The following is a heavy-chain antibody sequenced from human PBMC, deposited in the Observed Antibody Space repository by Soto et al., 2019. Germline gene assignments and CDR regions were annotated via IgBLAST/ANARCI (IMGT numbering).Heavy chain of an antibody. CDR3: ARKGEGYHDEWYFDL. Sequence: EVQLVESGGGWVQPGGSLRLSCAASGFTISNNYLSWVRQAPGKGLEWVSFISSGGGTYYADSLQGRFTISRDSSKNTLYLRMNSLRAEETAVYYCARKGEGYHDEWYFDLWGRGTLVTVSS. CDR1: GFTISNNY. CDR2: ISSGGGT. V-gene: IGHV3-66*01. J-gene: IGHJ2*01. D-gene: IGHD5-12*01.